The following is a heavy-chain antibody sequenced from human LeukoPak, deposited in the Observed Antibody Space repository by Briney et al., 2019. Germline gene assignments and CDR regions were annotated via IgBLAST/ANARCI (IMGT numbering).Heavy chain of an antibody. Sequence: GESLKISCKGSGYSFTSYWIGWVRQMPGKGLEWMGIIYPGDSDTRYSPSLQGQVTISADKSISTAYLQWSSLKASDTAMYYCARLTYYYDSSGYSWFDPWGQGTLVTVPS. CDR2: IYPGDSDT. D-gene: IGHD3-22*01. CDR1: GYSFTSYW. V-gene: IGHV5-51*01. J-gene: IGHJ5*02. CDR3: ARLTYYYDSSGYSWFDP.